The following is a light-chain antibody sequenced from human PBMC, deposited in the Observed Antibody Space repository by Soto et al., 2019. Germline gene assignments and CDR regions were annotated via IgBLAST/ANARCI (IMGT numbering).Light chain of an antibody. CDR2: DAS. J-gene: IGKJ4*01. CDR1: QSVRYY. CDR3: QQRSNWPLT. Sequence: EIVLTQSPATVSLSPGERATLSCRASQSVRYYLAWYQQKSGKAPRLLIYDASNRATGIPARFSGSGSGTDFTLTISSLEPEDFALYYCQQRSNWPLTFGGGTKVEIK. V-gene: IGKV3-11*01.